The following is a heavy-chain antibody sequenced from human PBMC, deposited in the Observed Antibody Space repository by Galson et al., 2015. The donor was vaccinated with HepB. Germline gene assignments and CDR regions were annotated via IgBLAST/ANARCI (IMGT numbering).Heavy chain of an antibody. J-gene: IGHJ4*02. CDR3: ARQGAGWYDWYFDC. CDR1: GYTFSGHY. Sequence: SVKVSCKASGYTFSGHYIHWVRQAPGQGLEWMGRINPNSGGANYAQNFRGRVIMTRDTSISTAYMELRRLTSDDTVVYYCARQGAGWYDWYFDCWGQGTLVTVSS. D-gene: IGHD6-19*01. V-gene: IGHV1-2*05. CDR2: INPNSGGA.